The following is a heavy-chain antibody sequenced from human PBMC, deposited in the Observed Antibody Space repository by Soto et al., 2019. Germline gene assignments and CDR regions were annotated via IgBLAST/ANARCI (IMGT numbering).Heavy chain of an antibody. V-gene: IGHV4-61*01. J-gene: IGHJ4*02. D-gene: IGHD3-3*02. CDR3: ARVVSLFNVGDVYNSIDK. Sequence: QVQLQESGPGLVKPSETLSLTCTVSGDSVDSGRYYWSWLRQSPGKGLEWIGYVHYSGSITYNPSLESRLTISVDTSKNQFSLNLRSVTGADTAVYYCARVVSLFNVGDVYNSIDKWGQGTLVTVSS. CDR2: VHYSGSI. CDR1: GDSVDSGRYY.